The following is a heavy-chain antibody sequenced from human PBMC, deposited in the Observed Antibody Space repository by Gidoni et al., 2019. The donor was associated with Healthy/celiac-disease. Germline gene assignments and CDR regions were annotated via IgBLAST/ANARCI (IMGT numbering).Heavy chain of an antibody. V-gene: IGHV3-30-3*01. CDR2: ISYDGSNK. Sequence: QVQLVESGGGVVQPGRSLRLSCAASGFTFSSYAMHWVRQAPGKGLEWVAVISYDGSNKYYADSVKGRFTISRDNSKNTLYLQMNSLRAEDTAVYYCARDSKRYFDLWGRGTLVTVSS. CDR1: GFTFSSYA. J-gene: IGHJ2*01. CDR3: ARDSKRYFDL.